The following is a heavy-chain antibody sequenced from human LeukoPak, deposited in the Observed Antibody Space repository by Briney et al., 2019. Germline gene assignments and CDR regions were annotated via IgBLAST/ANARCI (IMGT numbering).Heavy chain of an antibody. CDR3: VRDLNWAFDY. CDR2: IRSESSST. D-gene: IGHD3-16*01. V-gene: IGHV3-48*01. Sequence: GGSLRLSCAASGFTFSRYTMNWVRQAPGKDLEWISNIRSESSSTTYADSVKGRFTISRDNAKNSLYLQINSLRAEDTAVYYCVRDLNWAFDYQGQGTLVTVSS. CDR1: GFTFSRYT. J-gene: IGHJ4*02.